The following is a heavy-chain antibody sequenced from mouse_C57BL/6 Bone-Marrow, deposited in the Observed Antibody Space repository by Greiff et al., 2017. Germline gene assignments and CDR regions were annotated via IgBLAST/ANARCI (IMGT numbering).Heavy chain of an antibody. D-gene: IGHD1-1*01. V-gene: IGHV1-69*01. CDR2: IDPSDSYT. CDR1: GYTFTSYW. CDR3: AREGSSSYWYFDV. Sequence: QVQLQQPGAELVMPGASVKLSCKASGYTFTSYWMHWVKQRPGQGLEWIGEIDPSDSYTNYNQKFKGKSTLTVDKSSSTAYMQLSSLTSEDSAVYYCAREGSSSYWYFDVWGTGTTVTVSS. J-gene: IGHJ1*03.